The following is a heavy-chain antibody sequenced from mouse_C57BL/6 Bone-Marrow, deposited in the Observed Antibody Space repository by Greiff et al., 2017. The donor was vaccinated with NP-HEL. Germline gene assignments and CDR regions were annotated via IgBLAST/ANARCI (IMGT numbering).Heavy chain of an antibody. CDR3: ARQGYYGSSHYFDY. Sequence: DVQLVESGGDLVKPGGSLKLSCAASGFTFSSYGMSWVRQTPDKRLEWVATISSGGSYTYYPDSVKGRFTISRDNAKNTLYLQMSSLKSEDTAMYYCARQGYYGSSHYFDYWGKGTTLTVAS. CDR2: ISSGGSYT. J-gene: IGHJ2*01. CDR1: GFTFSSYG. D-gene: IGHD1-1*01. V-gene: IGHV5-6*01.